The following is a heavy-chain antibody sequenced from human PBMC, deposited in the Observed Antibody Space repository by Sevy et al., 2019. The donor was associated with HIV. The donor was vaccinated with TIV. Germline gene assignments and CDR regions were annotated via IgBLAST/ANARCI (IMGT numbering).Heavy chain of an antibody. CDR3: TRDAGYSTGWYPSDY. D-gene: IGHD6-19*01. Sequence: GGSLRLSCAASGFSVSTHAMHWVRQAPGKGLEWVALISHDGSSKYYEDSVKGRLTISRDNSKNTLYLQMSSLRPDDTAVYYCTRDAGYSTGWYPSDYWGQGTLVTVSS. V-gene: IGHV3-30-3*01. CDR1: GFSVSTHA. J-gene: IGHJ4*02. CDR2: ISHDGSSK.